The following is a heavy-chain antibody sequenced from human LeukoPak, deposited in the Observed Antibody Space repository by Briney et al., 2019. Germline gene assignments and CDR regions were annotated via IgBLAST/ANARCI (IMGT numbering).Heavy chain of an antibody. CDR3: ARASLRRKYYYYMDV. J-gene: IGHJ6*03. D-gene: IGHD5-12*01. CDR2: ISGYNGHA. Sequence: ASVKVSCKPSGYTFSLYGINWVRQAPGEGLEWMGWISGYNGHANYAQKFQGRVTLTTDASTNTAYMELRSLRSDDTAVYYCARASLRRKYYYYMDVWGKGTTVTVSS. CDR1: GYTFSLYG. V-gene: IGHV1-18*01.